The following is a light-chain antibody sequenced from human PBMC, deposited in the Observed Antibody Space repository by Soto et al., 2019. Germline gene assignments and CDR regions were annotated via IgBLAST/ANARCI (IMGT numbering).Light chain of an antibody. CDR3: SSYAGSKSV. V-gene: IGLV2-8*01. CDR2: EVS. CDR1: SSDVGGYNY. J-gene: IGLJ3*02. Sequence: QSALTQPPSASGSPGQSVTMSCTGTSSDVGGYNYVSWYQQHPGKAPKVMIYEVSKRPSGVPDRFSDSKSGNTASLTVSGLQAEDEADYYCSSYAGSKSVFGGGTKLTVL.